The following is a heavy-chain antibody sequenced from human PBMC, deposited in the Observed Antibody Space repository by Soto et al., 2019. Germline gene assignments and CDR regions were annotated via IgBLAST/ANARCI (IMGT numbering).Heavy chain of an antibody. J-gene: IGHJ4*02. CDR1: GGTFSSYA. CDR2: IIPIFGTA. CDR3: AREEGGGDSEGFDY. V-gene: IGHV1-69*13. D-gene: IGHD5-12*01. Sequence: SVKVSCKASGGTFSSYAISWVRQAPGQGLEWMGGIIPIFGTANYAQEFQGGVTITADESTSTAYMELSSLRSEDTAVYYCAREEGGGDSEGFDYWGQGTLVTVSS.